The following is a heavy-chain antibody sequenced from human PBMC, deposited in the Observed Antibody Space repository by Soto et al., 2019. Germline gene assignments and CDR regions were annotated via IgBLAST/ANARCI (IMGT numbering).Heavy chain of an antibody. CDR2: MGGSNDDT. CDR3: AKDRVNHNSVWDPFDI. V-gene: IGHV3-23*01. J-gene: IGHJ3*02. Sequence: EVQLLESGGGLAQPGGSLRLSCAASGFTFSMFAMSWVRQAPGKGLEWVSGMGGSNDDTYYIDSVKGRFTISRDNDKNMLFLQMNGLRVEDTAVYYCAKDRVNHNSVWDPFDIWGQGTVVTVSS. D-gene: IGHD1-20*01. CDR1: GFTFSMFA.